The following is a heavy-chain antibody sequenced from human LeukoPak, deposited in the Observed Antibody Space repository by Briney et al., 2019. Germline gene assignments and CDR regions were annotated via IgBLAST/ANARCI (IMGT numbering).Heavy chain of an antibody. CDR1: GYTFTGYY. J-gene: IGHJ4*02. Sequence: ASVKVSCKASGYTFTGYYMHWVRQAPGQGLEWMGWINPNSGGTNYAQKFQGRVTMTRDTSISTAYMEPSRLRSDDTAVYYCARSYGDYVVGVFDYWGQGTLVTVSS. V-gene: IGHV1-2*02. CDR3: ARSYGDYVVGVFDY. CDR2: INPNSGGT. D-gene: IGHD4-17*01.